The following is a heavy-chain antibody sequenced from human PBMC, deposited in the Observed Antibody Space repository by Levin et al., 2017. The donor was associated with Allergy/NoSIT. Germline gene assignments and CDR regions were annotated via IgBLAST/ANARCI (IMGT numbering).Heavy chain of an antibody. CDR1: SGSISSGGYS. CDR3: ARGGGSTGYYLYFQH. CDR2: IYHTGST. D-gene: IGHD3-22*01. V-gene: IGHV4-30-2*01. Sequence: SETLSLTCAVSSGSISSGGYSWSWIRQPPGKGLEWIGYIYHTGSTYYNPSLKSRVTISVDRSKNQFSLKLSSATAADTAVYYCARGGGSTGYYLYFQHWGQGTLVTVS. J-gene: IGHJ1*01.